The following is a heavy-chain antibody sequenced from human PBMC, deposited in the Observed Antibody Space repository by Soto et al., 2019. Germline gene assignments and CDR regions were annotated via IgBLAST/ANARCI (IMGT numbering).Heavy chain of an antibody. CDR1: GSSISSNIYY. CDR3: ARLTGTSNFYSYYYMDV. CDR2: FDYSGNT. Sequence: SETLSLTCTVSGSSISSNIYYWGWIRQAPGKGLEWIASFDYSGNTYYSPSLKSRVTISVDTSNNQFSLKLSSVTAADTAVYYCARLTGTSNFYSYYYMDVCGKGTTVTVSS. J-gene: IGHJ6*03. D-gene: IGHD1-7*01. V-gene: IGHV4-39*01.